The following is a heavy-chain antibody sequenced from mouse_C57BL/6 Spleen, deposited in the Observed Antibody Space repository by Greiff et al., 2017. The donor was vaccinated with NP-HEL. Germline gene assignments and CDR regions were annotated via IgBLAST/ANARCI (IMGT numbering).Heavy chain of an antibody. CDR2: IYPSDSET. J-gene: IGHJ3*01. Sequence: QVQLQQPGAELVRPGSSVKLSCKASGYTFTSYWMDWVKQRPGQGLEWIGNIYPSDSETHYNQKFKDKATLTVDKSSSTAYMQLSSLTSEDSAVYYCARRDYDGGFAYWGQGTLVTVSA. CDR1: GYTFTSYW. CDR3: ARRDYDGGFAY. V-gene: IGHV1-61*01. D-gene: IGHD2-4*01.